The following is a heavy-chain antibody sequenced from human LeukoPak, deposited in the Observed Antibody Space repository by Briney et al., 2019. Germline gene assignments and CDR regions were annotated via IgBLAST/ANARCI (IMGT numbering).Heavy chain of an antibody. V-gene: IGHV3-30*03. CDR1: GFTFSSYG. Sequence: GGSLRLSCAASGFTFSSYGMHWVRQALGKGLEWVAVISYDGSNKYYADSVKGRFTISRDNSKNTLYLQMNSLRAEDTAVYYCARDFYQLLKGLDYWGQGTLVTVSS. CDR3: ARDFYQLLKGLDY. CDR2: ISYDGSNK. D-gene: IGHD2-2*01. J-gene: IGHJ4*02.